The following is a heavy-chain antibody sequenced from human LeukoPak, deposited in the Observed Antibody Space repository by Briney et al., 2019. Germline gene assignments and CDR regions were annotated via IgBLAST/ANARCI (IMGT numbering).Heavy chain of an antibody. V-gene: IGHV1-18*01. D-gene: IGHD6-13*01. CDR1: GYTFTSYG. J-gene: IGHJ4*02. Sequence: ASVKVSCKASGYTFTSYGISWVRQAPGQGLEWMGWISAYNGNTNYAQKLQGRVTMTTDTSTSTAYMELRSLRSDDTAVYYCARTLVGIAAAGHVYWGQGTLVTVSS. CDR3: ARTLVGIAAAGHVY. CDR2: ISAYNGNT.